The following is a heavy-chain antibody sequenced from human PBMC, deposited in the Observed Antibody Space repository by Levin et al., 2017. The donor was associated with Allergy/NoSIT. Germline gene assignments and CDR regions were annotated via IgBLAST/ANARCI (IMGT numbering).Heavy chain of an antibody. CDR2: ISRGNSYT. J-gene: IGHJ4*02. D-gene: IGHD3-10*01. CDR1: GFIVSDSY. Sequence: GESLKISCAASGFIVSDSYMSWIRQAPGKGLEWVSYISRGNSYTNYLDSVKGRFTISRDNAKNSLYLQMNSLRAEDTAIYYCARGRVPNDYWGQGTLVTGSS. V-gene: IGHV3-11*05. CDR3: ARGRVPNDY.